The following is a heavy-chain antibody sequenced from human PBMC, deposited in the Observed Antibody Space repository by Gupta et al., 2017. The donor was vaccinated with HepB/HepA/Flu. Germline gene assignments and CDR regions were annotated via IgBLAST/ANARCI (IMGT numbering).Heavy chain of an antibody. J-gene: IGHJ5*02. CDR3: ARGARILMVYANMPFDP. D-gene: IGHD2-8*01. Sequence: GRQAPGKGLEWVAYISSSGSTIYYADSVKGRFTISRDNAKNSLYLQMNSLRAEDTAVYYCARGARILMVYANMPFDPWGQGTLVTVSS. V-gene: IGHV3-48*03. CDR2: ISSSGSTI.